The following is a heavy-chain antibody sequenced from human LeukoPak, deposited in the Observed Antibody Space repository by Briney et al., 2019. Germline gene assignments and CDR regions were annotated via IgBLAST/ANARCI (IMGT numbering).Heavy chain of an antibody. CDR2: ISSSGSTI. D-gene: IGHD6-13*01. Sequence: GGSLRLSCAASGFTFSSYSMNWVRQAPGKGLEWVSYISSSGSTIYYADSVKGRFTISRDNAKNSLYLQMNSLRAEDTAVYYCAREETGIAAAGRDAFDIWGQGTMVTVSS. CDR3: AREETGIAAAGRDAFDI. V-gene: IGHV3-48*01. CDR1: GFTFSSYS. J-gene: IGHJ3*02.